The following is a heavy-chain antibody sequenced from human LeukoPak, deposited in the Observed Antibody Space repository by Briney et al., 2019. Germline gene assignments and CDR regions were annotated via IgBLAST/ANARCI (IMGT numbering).Heavy chain of an antibody. CDR1: GGSFSNYY. D-gene: IGHD3-22*01. Sequence: SETLSLTCAVYGGSFSNYYWTWIRQPPGKGLEWIGEINHSGSTNYNPSLKSRLTISQDTSKNQVSLKLSSVTAADTAVYYCAYYYYDISGPGDYWGQGTLPTVSS. CDR3: AYYYYDISGPGDY. J-gene: IGHJ4*02. CDR2: INHSGST. V-gene: IGHV4-34*01.